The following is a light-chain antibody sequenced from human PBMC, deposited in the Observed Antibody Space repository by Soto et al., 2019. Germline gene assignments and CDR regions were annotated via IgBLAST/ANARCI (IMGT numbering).Light chain of an antibody. V-gene: IGLV2-14*01. CDR3: SSYTSSSTLVV. CDR1: SSDVGGYNY. J-gene: IGLJ1*01. CDR2: EVS. Sequence: QSVLTQPPSASGSPGQSVTISCTGTSSDVGGYNYVSWYQQHPGKAPKLMIYEVSKRPSGVSNHFSGSKSGNTASLTISGLQAEDEADYYCSSYTSSSTLVVFGTGTKVTVL.